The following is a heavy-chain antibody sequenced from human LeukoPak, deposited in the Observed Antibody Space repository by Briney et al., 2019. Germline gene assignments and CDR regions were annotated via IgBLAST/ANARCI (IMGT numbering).Heavy chain of an antibody. J-gene: IGHJ4*02. CDR3: AKGDSSGWYDVY. D-gene: IGHD6-19*01. CDR2: ISYDGSNK. V-gene: IGHV3-30*18. CDR1: GFTFSSYG. Sequence: GRSLSLSCAASGFTFSSYGMHWVRQAPGKGLEWVAVISYDGSNKYYADSVKGRFTISRDNSKNTLYLQMNSLRAEDTAVYYSAKGDSSGWYDVYWDQGTLVTVSS.